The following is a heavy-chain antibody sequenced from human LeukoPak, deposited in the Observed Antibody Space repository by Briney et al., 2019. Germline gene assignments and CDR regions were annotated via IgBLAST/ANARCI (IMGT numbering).Heavy chain of an antibody. CDR1: GGSISSSSYY. CDR2: IYYSGST. CDR3: AASMASGTYYFDS. J-gene: IGHJ4*02. D-gene: IGHD3-10*01. Sequence: SETLSLTCTVSGGSISSSSYYWGWIRQPPGKGLEWIGSIYYSGSTYYNLSLKSRVTISVDTSKNQFSLKLSSVTAADTAVYYCAASMASGTYYFDSWGQGTLVTVSS. V-gene: IGHV4-39*07.